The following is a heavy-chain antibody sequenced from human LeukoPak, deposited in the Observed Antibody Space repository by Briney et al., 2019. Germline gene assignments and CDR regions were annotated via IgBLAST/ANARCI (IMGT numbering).Heavy chain of an antibody. CDR1: GGSISSYY. Sequence: SETLSLTCTVSGGSISSYYWSWIRQPAGKGLEWIGRICTSGSTNYNPSLKSRVTMSVDTSKNQFSLTLSSVTAADTAVYYCARDGGRTTVTTTGDYYYEMDVWGQGTTVTVSS. CDR3: ARDGGRTTVTTTGDYYYEMDV. J-gene: IGHJ6*02. D-gene: IGHD4-11*01. CDR2: ICTSGST. V-gene: IGHV4-4*07.